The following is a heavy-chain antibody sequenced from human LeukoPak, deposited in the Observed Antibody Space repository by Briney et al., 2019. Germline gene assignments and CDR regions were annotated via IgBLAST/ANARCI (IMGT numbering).Heavy chain of an antibody. CDR2: ISWNSGSI. D-gene: IGHD1-1*01. V-gene: IGHV3-9*01. CDR1: GFTFDDYA. Sequence: GGSLRLSCAASGFTFDDYAMHWVRQAPGKGLEWVSGISWNSGSIGYADSVKGRFTISRDNSKNTLYLQMNSLRAEDTAVYYCARDGSRQHGRRTGNYFDYWGQGTLVTVSS. CDR3: ARDGSRQHGRRTGNYFDY. J-gene: IGHJ4*02.